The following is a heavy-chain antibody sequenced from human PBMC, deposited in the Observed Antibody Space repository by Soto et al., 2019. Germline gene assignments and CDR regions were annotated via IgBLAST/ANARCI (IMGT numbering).Heavy chain of an antibody. CDR1: GGSISSYY. J-gene: IGHJ6*02. CDR3: ARAITMVRGVMARNLYYYSMDV. CDR2: IYYSGST. D-gene: IGHD3-10*01. Sequence: SETLSLTCTVSGGSISSYYWSWIRQPPGKGLEWIGYIYYSGSTNYNPSLKSRVTISVDTSKNQFSLKLSSVTAADTAVYYCARAITMVRGVMARNLYYYSMDVWGQGTKVTVSS. V-gene: IGHV4-59*01.